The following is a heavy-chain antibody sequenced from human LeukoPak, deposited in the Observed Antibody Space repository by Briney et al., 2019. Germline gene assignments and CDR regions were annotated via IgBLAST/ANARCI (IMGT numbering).Heavy chain of an antibody. V-gene: IGHV4-30-2*01. D-gene: IGHD5-12*01. CDR2: IYHSGST. CDR1: GGSISSGGYY. CDR3: ARIGRATPFDY. J-gene: IGHJ4*02. Sequence: PSETLSLTCTVSGGSISSGGYYWSWIRQPPGKGLEWIGYIYHSGSTYYNPSLKSRVTISVDTSKNQFSLKLSSVTAADTAVYYCARIGRATPFDYWGQGTLVTVSS.